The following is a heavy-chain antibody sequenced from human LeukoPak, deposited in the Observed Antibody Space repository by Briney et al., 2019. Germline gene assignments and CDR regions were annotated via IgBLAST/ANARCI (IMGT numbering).Heavy chain of an antibody. J-gene: IGHJ4*02. CDR2: VDIDGGST. CDR3: VGRDDSGH. CDR1: GFTFSNYA. V-gene: IGHV3-64*01. D-gene: IGHD5-24*01. Sequence: GGSLRLSCAASGFTFSNYAMHWVRQAPGKGLEYVSAVDIDGGSTYYANSVKGRFTISRDNSKNTLYLQMNSLRPEDMAVYYCVGRDDSGHWGQGTLVTVSS.